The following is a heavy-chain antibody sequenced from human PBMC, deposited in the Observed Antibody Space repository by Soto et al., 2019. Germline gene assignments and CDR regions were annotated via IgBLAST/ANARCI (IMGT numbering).Heavy chain of an antibody. CDR1: GFTFTSSA. J-gene: IGHJ3*02. V-gene: IGHV1-58*02. CDR2: IVVGSGNT. Sequence: GASVKVSCKASGFTFTSSAMQWVRQARGQRLEWIGWIVVGSGNTNYAQKFQERVTITRDMSTSTAYMELSSLRSEDTAVYYCARELPAGPGTFREDAFDIWGQGTTVTV. CDR3: ARELPAGPGTFREDAFDI. D-gene: IGHD2-2*01.